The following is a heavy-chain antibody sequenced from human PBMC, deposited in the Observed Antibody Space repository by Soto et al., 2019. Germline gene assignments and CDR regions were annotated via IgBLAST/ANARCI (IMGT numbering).Heavy chain of an antibody. D-gene: IGHD6-13*01. CDR2: ISWDGGST. Sequence: SLRLSCAASGFTFDDYTMHWVRQAPGKGLEWVSLISWDGGSTYYADSVKGRFTISRDNSKNSLYLQMNSLRTEDTALYYCAKAPIDSSSWYSSYYGMDVWGQGTTVTV. J-gene: IGHJ6*02. V-gene: IGHV3-43*01. CDR3: AKAPIDSSSWYSSYYGMDV. CDR1: GFTFDDYT.